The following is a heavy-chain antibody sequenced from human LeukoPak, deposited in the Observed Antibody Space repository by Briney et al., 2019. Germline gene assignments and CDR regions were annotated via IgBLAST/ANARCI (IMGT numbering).Heavy chain of an antibody. V-gene: IGHV1-2*02. D-gene: IGHD3-9*01. CDR2: INPNSGGT. CDR3: ARMNYDILTGSQYYFDY. Sequence: VASVKVSCKASGYTFTSYGMNWVRQAPGQGLEWMGWINPNSGGTNYAQKFQGRVTMTRDTSISTAYMELSRLRSDDTAVYYCARMNYDILTGSQYYFDYWGQGTLVTVSS. CDR1: GYTFTSYG. J-gene: IGHJ4*02.